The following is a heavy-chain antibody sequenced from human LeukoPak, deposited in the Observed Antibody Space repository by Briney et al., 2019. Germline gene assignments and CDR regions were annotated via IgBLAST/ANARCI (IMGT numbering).Heavy chain of an antibody. J-gene: IGHJ3*02. D-gene: IGHD3-22*01. CDR3: ARRHYYDSSGFMTTPADAFDI. CDR1: GYSFTSYW. Sequence: GESLKISCKGSGYSFTSYWIGWVRQMPGKGLEWMGIIYPGDSDTRYSPSFQGQVTISADKSIGTAYLQWSSLKASDTAMYYCARRHYYDSSGFMTTPADAFDIWGQGTMVTVSS. CDR2: IYPGDSDT. V-gene: IGHV5-51*01.